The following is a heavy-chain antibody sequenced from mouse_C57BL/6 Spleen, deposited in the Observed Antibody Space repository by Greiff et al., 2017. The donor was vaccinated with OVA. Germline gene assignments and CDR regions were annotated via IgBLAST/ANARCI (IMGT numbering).Heavy chain of an antibody. D-gene: IGHD1-1*01. CDR2: ISGGGGNT. Sequence: EVQLVESGGGLVKPGGSLKLSCAASGFTFSSYTMSWVRQTPEKRLEWVATISGGGGNTYYPDSVKGRFTISRDNAKNTLYLQRSSLRSEDTALYYCARLGYYYGSSYYAMDYWGQGTSVTVSS. CDR1: GFTFSSYT. CDR3: ARLGYYYGSSYYAMDY. V-gene: IGHV5-9*01. J-gene: IGHJ4*01.